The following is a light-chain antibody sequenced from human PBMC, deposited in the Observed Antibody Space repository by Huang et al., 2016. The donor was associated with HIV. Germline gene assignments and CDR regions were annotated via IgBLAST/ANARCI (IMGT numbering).Light chain of an antibody. CDR3: QQSYSTPRT. Sequence: DIQMTQSPSSLSASVGDTVTITCRASQNINTYLNWYQQKPGKAPKLLSYGASSLHSGVTSRFSGGGSGTDFTLTISTLQREDLSTYYCQQSYSTPRTFGQGTKVEIK. J-gene: IGKJ1*01. CDR1: QNINTY. V-gene: IGKV1-39*01. CDR2: GAS.